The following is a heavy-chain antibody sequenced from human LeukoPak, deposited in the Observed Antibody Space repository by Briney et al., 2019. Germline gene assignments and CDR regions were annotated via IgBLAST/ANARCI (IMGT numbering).Heavy chain of an antibody. J-gene: IGHJ4*02. CDR3: ARDDGWIQFNF. D-gene: IGHD5-18*01. CDR2: ITANSAGR. V-gene: IGHV3-23*01. Sequence: GGSLRLSCVASGFYYNNYGMNWVRPAPGKGLEWVAGITANSAGRYYADSVQGRFTISRDNSKSTVYLQVNSLRAEDTALYYCARDDGWIQFNFWGQGTLVTVSS. CDR1: GFYYNNYG.